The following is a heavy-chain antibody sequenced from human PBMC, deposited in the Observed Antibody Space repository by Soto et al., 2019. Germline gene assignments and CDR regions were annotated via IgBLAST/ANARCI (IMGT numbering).Heavy chain of an antibody. V-gene: IGHV4-59*01. CDR2: IYYSGST. CDR3: ARDSRILTGYYYYYYGMDV. D-gene: IGHD3-9*01. J-gene: IGHJ6*02. CDR1: GGSISSYY. Sequence: QVQLQESGPGLVKPSETLSLTCTVSGGSISSYYWSWIRQPPGKGLEWIGYIYYSGSTNYHPSLKSRVTISVDTSKNQFSLKLSSVTAADTAVYYCARDSRILTGYYYYYYGMDVWGQGTTVTVSS.